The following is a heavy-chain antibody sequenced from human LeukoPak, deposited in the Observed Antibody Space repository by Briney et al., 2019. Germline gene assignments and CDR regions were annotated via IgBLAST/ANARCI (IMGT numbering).Heavy chain of an antibody. J-gene: IGHJ4*02. V-gene: IGHV3-7*01. Sequence: PGGSLRLSCAASGFTFRSYWMSWVRQAPGKGLEWVANIKQDGSEKYYVDSVKGGFTISRDNAKNSLYLQMNSLRAEDTAVYYCANGEVYFDYWGQGTLVTVSS. CDR3: ANGEVYFDY. CDR2: IKQDGSEK. CDR1: GFTFRSYW. D-gene: IGHD4-17*01.